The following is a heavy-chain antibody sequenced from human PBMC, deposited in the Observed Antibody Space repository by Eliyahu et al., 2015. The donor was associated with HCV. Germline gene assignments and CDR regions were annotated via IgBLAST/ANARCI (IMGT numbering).Heavy chain of an antibody. CDR1: GYTFTGYY. J-gene: IGHJ4*02. Sequence: QVQLVQSGAEVKKPGASVKVSCKASGYTFTGYYMHWVRQAPGQGLEWMGWINPNSGGTNYAQKFQGWVTMTRDTSISTAYMELSRLRSDDTAVYYCARAENKYCSGGSCPQDYWGQGTLVTVSS. V-gene: IGHV1-2*04. D-gene: IGHD2-15*01. CDR3: ARAENKYCSGGSCPQDY. CDR2: INPNSGGT.